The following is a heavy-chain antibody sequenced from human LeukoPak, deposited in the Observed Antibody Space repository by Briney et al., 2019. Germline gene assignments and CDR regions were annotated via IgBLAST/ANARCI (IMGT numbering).Heavy chain of an antibody. CDR1: GFTFSGYW. V-gene: IGHV3-74*01. CDR2: INHDGSFT. Sequence: PGGFLRLSCAPSGFTFSGYWMHWARQAPGKGLVCVSLINHDGSFTAYTDSVKGRFTISRDNANNTLYLQMNNLRAEDTAVYYCARAGRSWGIDFWGQGALVTVSS. CDR3: ARAGRSWGIDF. D-gene: IGHD2-15*01. J-gene: IGHJ4*02.